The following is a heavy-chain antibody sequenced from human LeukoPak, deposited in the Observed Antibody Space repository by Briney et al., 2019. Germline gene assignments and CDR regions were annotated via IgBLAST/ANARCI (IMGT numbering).Heavy chain of an antibody. J-gene: IGHJ4*02. Sequence: GGSLRLSCAASRFIFSNYWMSWVRQAPGKGLEWVANIKLDGSEKNYVDSVKGRFTISRDNTKNSLYLQMNSLRAEDTAVFYCARDQYDTWSRRGNFDSWGQGTLVIVSS. CDR2: IKLDGSEK. CDR3: ARDQYDTWSRRGNFDS. V-gene: IGHV3-7*03. CDR1: RFIFSNYW. D-gene: IGHD3-3*01.